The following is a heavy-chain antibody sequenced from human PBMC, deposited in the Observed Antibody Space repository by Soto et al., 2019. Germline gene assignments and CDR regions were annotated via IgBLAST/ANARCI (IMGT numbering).Heavy chain of an antibody. CDR2: INTAGTT. CDR1: GFTFTTYA. CDR3: ATDWYEDS. J-gene: IGHJ4*02. D-gene: IGHD6-13*01. Sequence: PGGSLRLSCAASGFTFTTYAMTWVRQAPGKGLEWLSAINTAGTTYYADSVKGRFTISRDNAKNTLYLQMNGLRVEDTAVYYCATDWYEDSWGQGTLVTVSS. V-gene: IGHV3-23*01.